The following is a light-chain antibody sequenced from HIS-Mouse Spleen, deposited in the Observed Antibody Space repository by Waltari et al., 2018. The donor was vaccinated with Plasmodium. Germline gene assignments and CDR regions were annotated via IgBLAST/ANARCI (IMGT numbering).Light chain of an antibody. V-gene: IGKV6D-21*02. CDR2: YPS. CDR1: QSNGRS. J-gene: IGKJ1*01. Sequence: EIVLTQSPDFQSVAPKEKVTITCRASQSNGRSLHWYQQKPDQSQNHRSKYPSQSISGVPSRFSGSGSGTDFTLTINGLEAEDAAAYYCHQSSSLRTFGQGTKVEIK. CDR3: HQSSSLRT.